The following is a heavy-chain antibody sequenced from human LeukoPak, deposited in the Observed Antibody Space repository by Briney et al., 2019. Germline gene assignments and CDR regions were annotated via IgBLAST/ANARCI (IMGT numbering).Heavy chain of an antibody. CDR2: LTLSGTNT. CDR3: AKDTTLRTSYHGFFDY. D-gene: IGHD1-26*01. Sequence: GVSLRLSCAASGFTFNNYAMSCVRQAPGKGLEGVSALTLSGTNTHYADSAKGRFTISRDISKNTLYLQMNTLRVEDTAVYYCAKDTTLRTSYHGFFDYWGQGTLVTVSS. J-gene: IGHJ4*02. V-gene: IGHV3-23*01. CDR1: GFTFNNYA.